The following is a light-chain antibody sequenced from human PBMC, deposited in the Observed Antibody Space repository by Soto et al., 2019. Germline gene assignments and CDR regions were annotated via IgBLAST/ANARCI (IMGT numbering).Light chain of an antibody. CDR1: QGISNY. Sequence: DIQMTQSPSSLSASVGDRVTIACRASQGISNYLAWYQQIPGQVPKVLIYAASTLQSGVPSRFSGNGSGTDFTLTINSLQPEDVATYYCQKHNSAPPVTFGPGTKVEIK. CDR3: QKHNSAPPVT. CDR2: AAS. V-gene: IGKV1-27*01. J-gene: IGKJ3*01.